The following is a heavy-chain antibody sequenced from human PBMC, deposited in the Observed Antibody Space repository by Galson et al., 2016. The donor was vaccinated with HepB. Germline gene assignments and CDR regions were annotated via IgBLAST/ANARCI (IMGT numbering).Heavy chain of an antibody. D-gene: IGHD2-2*01. CDR3: ARASVVPGARMPFDS. CDR1: GASVNSSNW. V-gene: IGHV4/OR15-8*02. CDR2: IYHTGTS. J-gene: IGHJ5*01. Sequence: SETLSLTCVVSGASVNSSNWWTWVRQAPGKGLEWIGEIYHTGTSNNNPSLMSRFTMSIDNSRNHFSLNLNSVTAADTAVYYCARASVVPGARMPFDSWGQGILVTVSS.